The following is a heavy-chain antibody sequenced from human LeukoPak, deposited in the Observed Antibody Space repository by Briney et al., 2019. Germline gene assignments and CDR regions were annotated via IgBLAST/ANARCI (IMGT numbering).Heavy chain of an antibody. CDR3: ARDEYYYDSSGYLYYFDY. D-gene: IGHD3-22*01. CDR1: GYTFTGYY. V-gene: IGHV1-2*02. CDR2: INPNSGGT. J-gene: IGHJ4*02. Sequence: ASVKVSCKASGYTFTGYYMHWVRQAPGQGLEWMGWINPNSGGTNYAQKFQGRVTMTGDTSISTAYMELSRLRSDDTAVYYCARDEYYYDSSGYLYYFDYWGQGTLVTVSS.